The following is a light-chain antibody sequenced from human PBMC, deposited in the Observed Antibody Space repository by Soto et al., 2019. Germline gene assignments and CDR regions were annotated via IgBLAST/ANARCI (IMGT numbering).Light chain of an antibody. V-gene: IGKV3-15*01. Sequence: DIVLTQSPSSLSASLGDRATLSCRASQSISSYLAWYQQKPGQAPKLLIYDASTMPSGIPARFSGSGSGTDFTLTISSLQPEDFAIYYCQQYYNRPPITFGQGTRLEIK. CDR1: QSISSY. CDR2: DAS. J-gene: IGKJ5*01. CDR3: QQYYNRPPIT.